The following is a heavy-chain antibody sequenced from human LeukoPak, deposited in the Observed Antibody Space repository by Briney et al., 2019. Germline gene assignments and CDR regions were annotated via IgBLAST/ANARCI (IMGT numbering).Heavy chain of an antibody. CDR2: IFYSGST. D-gene: IGHD2-15*01. CDR1: GDSISHYY. V-gene: IGHV4-59*01. CDR3: AGGYCGAGTCYDYYAMDV. Sequence: SETLSLTCTVSGDSISHYYWSWIRQPPGKGLEWTGYIFYSGSTNYNPSLKSRVTISVDTSKNQFSLRLTSVTAADTAVYYCAGGYCGAGTCYDYYAMDVWGQGTTVTVSS. J-gene: IGHJ6*02.